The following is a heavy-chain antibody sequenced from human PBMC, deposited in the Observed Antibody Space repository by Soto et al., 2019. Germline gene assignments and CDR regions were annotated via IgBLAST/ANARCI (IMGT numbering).Heavy chain of an antibody. CDR1: GGTFSSYA. CDR2: IIPIFGTA. J-gene: IGHJ4*02. CDR3: ASKSRYCMGGSCSFVPGIDY. V-gene: IGHV1-69*12. Sequence: QVQLVQSGAEVKKPGSSVKVSCKASGGTFSSYAISWVRQAPGQGLEWMGGIIPIFGTANYAQKFQGRVTITADESTSKAYMERSSLSAEDTAVYYCASKSRYCMGGSCSFVPGIDYWGQGTLVTVSS. D-gene: IGHD2-15*01.